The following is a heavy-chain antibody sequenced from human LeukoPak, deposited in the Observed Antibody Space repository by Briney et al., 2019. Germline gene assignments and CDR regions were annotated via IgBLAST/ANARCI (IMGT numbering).Heavy chain of an antibody. CDR3: ASDQITSGYYYYYYYVDV. J-gene: IGHJ6*03. Sequence: GGTLRLSCAASGFTFSSYSMNWVRQAPGKGLEWVSSISSSSSYIYYADPVKGRFTISRDNAKNSLYLQMNSLRAEDTAVYYCASDQITSGYYYYYYYVDVWGKGTTVTVSS. CDR1: GFTFSSYS. V-gene: IGHV3-21*01. D-gene: IGHD3-10*01. CDR2: ISSSSSYI.